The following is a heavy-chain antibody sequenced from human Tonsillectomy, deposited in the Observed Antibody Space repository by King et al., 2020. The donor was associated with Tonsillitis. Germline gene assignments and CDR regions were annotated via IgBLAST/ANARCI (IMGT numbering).Heavy chain of an antibody. Sequence: VQLVESGGGLVKPGGSLRLSCAASGFTFSSYSMNWVRQAPGKGLEWVSSISSSSSYIYYADSMKGRFTISRDNAKNSLYLQMNSLRAEDTAVYYCARCQVAGVYYSGMDVCGQGTTVSVSS. CDR2: ISSSSSYI. V-gene: IGHV3-21*01. CDR3: ARCQVAGVYYSGMDV. CDR1: GFTFSSYS. D-gene: IGHD6-19*01. J-gene: IGHJ6*02.